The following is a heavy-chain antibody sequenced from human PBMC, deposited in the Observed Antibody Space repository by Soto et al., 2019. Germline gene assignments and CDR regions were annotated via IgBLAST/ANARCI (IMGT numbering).Heavy chain of an antibody. J-gene: IGHJ3*02. CDR1: GGSISSVNYY. V-gene: IGHV4-31*03. CDR3: ARDFYGRGWIVSAFDM. CDR2: IYYSGST. Sequence: QVQLQESGPGLVKPSQTLSLTCTVSGGSISSVNYYWSWIRQHPAKGLEWIGYIYYSGSTHYNPSLKSRVTISLDTSKTQFPRGLTSVTAADTAVYSWARDFYGRGWIVSAFDMWAKGTMVPVSS. D-gene: IGHD5-12*01.